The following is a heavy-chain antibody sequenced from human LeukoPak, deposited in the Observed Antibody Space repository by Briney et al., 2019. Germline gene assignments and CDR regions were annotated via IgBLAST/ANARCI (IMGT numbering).Heavy chain of an antibody. CDR1: GVTFSSNA. V-gene: IGHV3-23*01. D-gene: IGHD3-22*01. J-gene: IGHJ4*02. Sequence: GGSMRLSCAASGVTFSSNAMSWVRQAPGKGLEWVSAISGSGGSTYYADSVKGRFTISRDNSKNTLYLQMNSLRAEDTAVYYCAKSITMIVVVFDYWGQGTLVTVSS. CDR3: AKSITMIVVVFDY. CDR2: ISGSGGST.